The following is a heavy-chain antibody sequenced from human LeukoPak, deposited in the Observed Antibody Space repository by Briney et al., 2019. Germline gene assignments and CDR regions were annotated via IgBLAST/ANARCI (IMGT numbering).Heavy chain of an antibody. CDR2: ISYDGSNK. J-gene: IGHJ4*02. V-gene: IGHV3-30*04. Sequence: GGSLRLSCAASGFTFSSYAMHWVRQAPGKGLEWVAVISYDGSNKYYADSVKGRFTISRDNSKNTLYLQMNSLIADDTAVYYCARDGISFRRTVGYFDYWGQGTLVTVSS. CDR1: GFTFSSYA. CDR3: ARDGISFRRTVGYFDY. D-gene: IGHD1-14*01.